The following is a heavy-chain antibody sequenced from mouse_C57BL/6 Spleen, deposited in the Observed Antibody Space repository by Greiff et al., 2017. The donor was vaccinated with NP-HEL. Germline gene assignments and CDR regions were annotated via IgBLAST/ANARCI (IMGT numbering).Heavy chain of an antibody. J-gene: IGHJ4*01. CDR3: EITTVGEYYAMDY. D-gene: IGHD1-1*01. CDR2: IYIGNGYT. CDR1: GYTFTSYG. Sequence: EVQLQQSGAELVRPGSSVKMSCKTSGYTFTSYGINWVKQRPGQGLEWIGYIYIGNGYTEYNEKFKGKATLTSDTSSSTDYMQLSSLTSEDSAIYFCEITTVGEYYAMDYWGQGTSVTVSS. V-gene: IGHV1-58*01.